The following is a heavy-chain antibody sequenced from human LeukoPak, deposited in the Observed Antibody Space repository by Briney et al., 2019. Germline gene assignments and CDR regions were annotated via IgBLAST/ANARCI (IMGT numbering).Heavy chain of an antibody. V-gene: IGHV1-69*02. D-gene: IGHD2-21*02. CDR1: GGTFSSYT. Sequence: SSVKVSCKASGGTFSSYTISWVRQAPGQGREWMGRIIPILGIANYAQKFQGRVTITADKSTSTAYMELSSLRSEDTAVYYCATEGYCGGDCHFDYWGQGTLVTVSS. CDR2: IIPILGIA. J-gene: IGHJ4*02. CDR3: ATEGYCGGDCHFDY.